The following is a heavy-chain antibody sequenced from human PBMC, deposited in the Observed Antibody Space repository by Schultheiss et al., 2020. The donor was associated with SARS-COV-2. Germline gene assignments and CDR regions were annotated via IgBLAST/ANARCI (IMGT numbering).Heavy chain of an antibody. CDR1: GGSISSSNW. D-gene: IGHD4-17*01. CDR3: ARGANYGDHPWWY. CDR2: IYHSGTT. J-gene: IGHJ4*02. V-gene: IGHV4-4*02. Sequence: LETLSLTCAVSGGSISSSNWWSWVRQPPGKGLEWIGEIYHSGTTNYNPSLKSRVTISVDKSKNQFSLKLSSVTAADTAVYYCARGANYGDHPWWYWGQGTLVTVSS.